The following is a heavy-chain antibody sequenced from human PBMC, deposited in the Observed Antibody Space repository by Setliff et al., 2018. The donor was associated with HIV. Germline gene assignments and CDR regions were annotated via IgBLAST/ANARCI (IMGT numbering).Heavy chain of an antibody. V-gene: IGHV3-23*01. CDR3: AGYRCDNTCYRSFDI. J-gene: IGHJ3*02. CDR1: GFTFSSYA. Sequence: TGGSLRLSCAASGFTFSSYAMSWVRQAPGKGLEWVSAISGTDGSLIYYADPVKGRFTISRDNSKNMLYLQMNSLRAEDTAVYYCAGYRCDNTCYRSFDIWGQGTMVTVSS. D-gene: IGHD2-8*01. CDR2: ISGTDGSLI.